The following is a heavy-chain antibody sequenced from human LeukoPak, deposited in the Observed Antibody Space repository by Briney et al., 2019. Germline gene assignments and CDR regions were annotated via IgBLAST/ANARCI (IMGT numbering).Heavy chain of an antibody. D-gene: IGHD5/OR15-5a*01. Sequence: PSGTLSLTCTVSGGSISSSSYYWGWIRQPPGKGLEWIGSIYYSGSTYYNPSLKSRVTISVDTSKNQFSLKLSSVTAADTAVYYCARLSGYNWFDPWGQGTLVTVSS. J-gene: IGHJ5*02. CDR3: ARLSGYNWFDP. CDR2: IYYSGST. CDR1: GGSISSSSYY. V-gene: IGHV4-39*01.